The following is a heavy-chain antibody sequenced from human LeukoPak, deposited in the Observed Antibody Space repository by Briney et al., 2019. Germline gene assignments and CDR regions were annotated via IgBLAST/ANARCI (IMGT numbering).Heavy chain of an antibody. Sequence: PGRCLSLSRAASGLTFSGYWMHWVGRAPGKGLVSVSRINGDGSSTSYADSVKGRFTISRDNAKNTLYLQMNSLGAEDTAVYYCARARNCSSGTCYKDYWGQGTLVTVSS. CDR3: ARARNCSSGTCYKDY. CDR2: INGDGSST. CDR1: GLTFSGYW. J-gene: IGHJ4*02. D-gene: IGHD2-15*01. V-gene: IGHV3-74*01.